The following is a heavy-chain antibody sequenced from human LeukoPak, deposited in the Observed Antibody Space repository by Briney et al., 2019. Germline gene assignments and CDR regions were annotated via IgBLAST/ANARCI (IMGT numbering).Heavy chain of an antibody. Sequence: EASVKVSCKASGGTFSSYTISWVRQAPGQGLEWMGRIIPILGIANYAQKFQGRVTITADKSTSTAYIELSRLRSEDTAVYYCAREGRYYYDSSGLGASPFDYWGQGTLVTVSS. CDR2: IIPILGIA. J-gene: IGHJ4*02. V-gene: IGHV1-69*10. D-gene: IGHD3-22*01. CDR1: GGTFSSYT. CDR3: AREGRYYYDSSGLGASPFDY.